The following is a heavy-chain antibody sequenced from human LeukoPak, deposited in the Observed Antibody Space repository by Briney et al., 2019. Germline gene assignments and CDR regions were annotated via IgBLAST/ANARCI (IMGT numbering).Heavy chain of an antibody. J-gene: IGHJ2*01. CDR1: GGTFSSYA. CDR2: IIPIFGTA. D-gene: IGHD6-13*01. V-gene: IGHV1-69*01. Sequence: GSSVKVSCKASGGTFSSYAISWVRQAPGQGLEWMGGIIPIFGTANYAQKFQGRVTITADESTSTAYMELSSLRSEDTAVYYCARDGAQYSSSWSYWYFDLWGRGTLVTVSS. CDR3: ARDGAQYSSSWSYWYFDL.